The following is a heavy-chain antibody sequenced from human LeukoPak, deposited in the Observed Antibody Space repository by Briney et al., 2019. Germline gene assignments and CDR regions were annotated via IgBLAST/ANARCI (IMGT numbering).Heavy chain of an antibody. D-gene: IGHD4-17*01. CDR2: ISSSSSYI. CDR3: ARDLTYGDYGGYYYYMDV. Sequence: GSLRLSCAASGFTFSSYSMNWVRQAPGKGLEWVSSISSSSSYIYYADSVKGRFTISRDNAKNSLYLQMNSLRAEDTAVYYCARDLTYGDYGGYYYYMDVWGKGTTVTVSS. J-gene: IGHJ6*03. V-gene: IGHV3-21*01. CDR1: GFTFSSYS.